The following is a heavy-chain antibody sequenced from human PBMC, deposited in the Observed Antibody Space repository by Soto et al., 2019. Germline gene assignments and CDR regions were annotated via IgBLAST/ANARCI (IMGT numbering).Heavy chain of an antibody. D-gene: IGHD1-26*01. Sequence: ESGGGLVQPGGSLRPSCAASGFSFNTYEMNWVRQAPGKGLEWVSYISTSGSTIYYADSVKGRFTISRDNGKNSLYLQMNSLRAEDTAVYYCAYGGSCDYWGQGTQVTVSS. CDR3: AYGGSCDY. J-gene: IGHJ4*02. V-gene: IGHV3-48*03. CDR2: ISTSGSTI. CDR1: GFSFNTYE.